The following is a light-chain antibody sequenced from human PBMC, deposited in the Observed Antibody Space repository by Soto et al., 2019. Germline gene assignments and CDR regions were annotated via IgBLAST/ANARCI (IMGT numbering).Light chain of an antibody. Sequence: QSALTQPPSASGSPGQSVTISCTGTSSDIGAYNYVSWYQQHPGKAPKLMIYEFSKRPSGDPDRFSGSKSGNTASLTVSGLEAEDEADYYCSSYAVSSTWVFGGGTKLTVL. J-gene: IGLJ3*02. CDR1: SSDIGAYNY. CDR2: EFS. CDR3: SSYAVSSTWV. V-gene: IGLV2-8*01.